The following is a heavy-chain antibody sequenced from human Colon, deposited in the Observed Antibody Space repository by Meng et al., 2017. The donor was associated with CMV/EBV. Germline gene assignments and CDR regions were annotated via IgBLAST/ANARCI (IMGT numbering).Heavy chain of an antibody. D-gene: IGHD3-3*01. V-gene: IGHV3-74*01. J-gene: IGHJ4*02. CDR2: INSDGSST. Sequence: ETLSLTCAASGFTFSSYWMHWVRQAPGKGLVWVSRINSDGSSTSYADSVKGRFTISRDNAKNTLYLQMNSLRAEDTAVYYCARGRITIFGVDDYWGQGTLVTVSS. CDR1: GFTFSSYW. CDR3: ARGRITIFGVDDY.